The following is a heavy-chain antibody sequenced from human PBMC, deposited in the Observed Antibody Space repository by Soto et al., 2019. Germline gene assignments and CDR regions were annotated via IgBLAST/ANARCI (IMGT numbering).Heavy chain of an antibody. V-gene: IGHV4-59*01. CDR2: IYSSGST. D-gene: IGHD3-22*01. CDR1: GDSIWNNY. CDR3: ARGLYYYDRGSFDY. J-gene: IGHJ4*02. Sequence: SETLSLTCTVSGDSIWNNYWSWIRQPPGKGLEWIGYIYSSGSTNYNPSLKSRVTISMDTSKNQFSLKLTSVTAADTAVYYCARGLYYYDRGSFDYWGQGTLVTVSS.